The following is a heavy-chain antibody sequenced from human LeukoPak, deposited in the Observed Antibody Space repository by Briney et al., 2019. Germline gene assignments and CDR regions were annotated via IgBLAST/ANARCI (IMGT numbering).Heavy chain of an antibody. D-gene: IGHD3-22*01. V-gene: IGHV1-69-2*01. J-gene: IGHJ4*02. CDR3: AINRPNPGDSSGYYPSYYFDY. CDR2: VDPEDGET. Sequence: ASVKVSCKVSGYTFTDYYMHWVQQAPGKGLEWMGLVDPEDGETIYAEKFQGRVTITADTSTDTAYMELSSLRSEDTAVYYCAINRPNPGDSSGYYPSYYFDYWGQGTLVTVSS. CDR1: GYTFTDYY.